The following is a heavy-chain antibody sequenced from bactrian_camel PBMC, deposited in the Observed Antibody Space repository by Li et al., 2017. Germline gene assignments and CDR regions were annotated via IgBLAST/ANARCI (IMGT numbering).Heavy chain of an antibody. D-gene: IGHD4*01. CDR1: EFTFEDSD. CDR2: TISSDGST. V-gene: IGHV3S63*01. CDR3: ASRDVTVHPKATMHPADFGS. J-gene: IGHJ6*01. Sequence: HVQLVESGGGSVQVGGSLTLSCTASEFTFEDSDVGWYRQVPDFECEWISTISSDGSTTYADSVKGRFTISQDNSKSTTWLQMNNLELDDTAMYYCASRDVTVHPKATMHPADFGSWGQGTQVTVS.